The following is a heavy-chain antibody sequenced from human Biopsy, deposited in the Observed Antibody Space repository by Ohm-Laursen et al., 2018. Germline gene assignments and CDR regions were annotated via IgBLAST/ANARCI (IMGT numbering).Heavy chain of an antibody. CDR1: GGTFSSSA. J-gene: IGHJ5*02. V-gene: IGHV1-69*13. D-gene: IGHD1/OR15-1a*01. CDR3: ARGGGYNWNNGWFDP. Sequence: SVKVSCNASGGTFSSSAITWVRQAPGQGLEWMGGIIGIFRTAHYAQKFQGRVTITADEFMSTAYMELSSLRSEDTAVYYCARGGGYNWNNGWFDPWGQRTLVTVSS. CDR2: IIGIFRTA.